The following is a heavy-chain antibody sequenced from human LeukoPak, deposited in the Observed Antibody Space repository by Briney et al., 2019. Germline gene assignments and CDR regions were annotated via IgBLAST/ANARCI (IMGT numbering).Heavy chain of an antibody. CDR3: ARDLPYYDSSGSNWFDP. CDR2: IYYSGST. Sequence: SETLSLTCTVSGGSISSYYWSWIRQPPGKGLEWIGYIYYSGSTNYNPSLKSRVTISVDTSKNQFSLKLSSVTAADTAVYYCARDLPYYDSSGSNWFDPWGQGTLVTVSS. CDR1: GGSISSYY. D-gene: IGHD3-22*01. V-gene: IGHV4-59*01. J-gene: IGHJ5*02.